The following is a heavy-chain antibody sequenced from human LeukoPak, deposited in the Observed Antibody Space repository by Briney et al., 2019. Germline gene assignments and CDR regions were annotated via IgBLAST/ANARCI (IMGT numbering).Heavy chain of an antibody. Sequence: SETQSLTCTVSGGSISSYYWSWIRQPPGKGLEWIGYIYYSGSTNYNPSLKSRVTISVDTSKNQFSLKLSSVTAADTAVYYCARDHIVVVPAAIPDYYYYGMDVWGQGTTVTVSS. J-gene: IGHJ6*02. CDR1: GGSISSYY. V-gene: IGHV4-59*01. CDR3: ARDHIVVVPAAIPDYYYYGMDV. D-gene: IGHD2-2*02. CDR2: IYYSGST.